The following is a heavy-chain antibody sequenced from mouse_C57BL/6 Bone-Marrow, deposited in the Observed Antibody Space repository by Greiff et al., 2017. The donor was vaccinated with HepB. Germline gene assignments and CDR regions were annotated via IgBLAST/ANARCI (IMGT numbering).Heavy chain of an antibody. D-gene: IGHD2-3*01. V-gene: IGHV5-12*01. CDR3: ARPIYDGYYGYAMDY. J-gene: IGHJ4*01. Sequence: DVHLVESGGGLVQPGGSLKLSCAASGFTFSDYYMYWVRQTPEKRLEWVAYISNGGGSTYYPDTVKGRFTISRDNAKNTLYLQMSRLKSEDTAMYYCARPIYDGYYGYAMDYWGQGTSVTVSS. CDR1: GFTFSDYY. CDR2: ISNGGGST.